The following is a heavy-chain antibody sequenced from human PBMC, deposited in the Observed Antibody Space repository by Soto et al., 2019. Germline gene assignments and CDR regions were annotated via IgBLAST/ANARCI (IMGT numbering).Heavy chain of an antibody. V-gene: IGHV4-59*01. CDR3: ARVAAFWSGSHGMDV. D-gene: IGHD3-3*01. CDR1: CGSISSYY. Sequence: PSETLSLTCTVSCGSISSYYWSWIRQPPGKGLEWIGYIYYSGSTNYNPSLKSRVTISVDTSKDQFSLKLSSVTAADTAVYYCARVAAFWSGSHGMDVWGQGTTVTVSS. J-gene: IGHJ6*02. CDR2: IYYSGST.